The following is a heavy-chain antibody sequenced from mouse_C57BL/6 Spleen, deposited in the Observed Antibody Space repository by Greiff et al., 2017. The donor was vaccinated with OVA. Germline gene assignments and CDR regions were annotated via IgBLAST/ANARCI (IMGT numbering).Heavy chain of an antibody. J-gene: IGHJ4*01. Sequence: EVKLQESGPGLVKPSQSLSLTCSVTGYSITSGYYWNWIRQFPGNKLEWMGYISYDGSNNYNPSLKNRISITRDTSKNQFFLKLNSVTTEDTATYYCAEAYGSSLYAMDYWGQGTSVTVSS. CDR2: ISYDGSN. CDR1: GYSITSGYY. D-gene: IGHD1-1*01. CDR3: AEAYGSSLYAMDY. V-gene: IGHV3-6*01.